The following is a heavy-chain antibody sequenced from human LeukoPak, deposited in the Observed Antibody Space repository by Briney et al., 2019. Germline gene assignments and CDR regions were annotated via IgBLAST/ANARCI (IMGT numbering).Heavy chain of an antibody. CDR3: ARDFGCSSTSCYHDFQH. Sequence: ASVKVSCKASGYTFTSYGISWVRQAPGQGLEWMGWINAYNGNTNYAQKLQGRVTMTTDTSTSTAYMELRSLRSDDTAVYYCARDFGCSSTSCYHDFQHWGQGTLVTASS. CDR2: INAYNGNT. J-gene: IGHJ1*01. D-gene: IGHD2-2*01. CDR1: GYTFTSYG. V-gene: IGHV1-18*04.